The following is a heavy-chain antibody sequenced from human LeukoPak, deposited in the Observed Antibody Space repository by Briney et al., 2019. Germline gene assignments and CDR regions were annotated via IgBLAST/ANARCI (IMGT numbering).Heavy chain of an antibody. CDR1: GFTFSSYG. D-gene: IGHD6-13*01. CDR3: AKEAVRSSIAVAGTRYFQH. J-gene: IGHJ1*01. CDR2: ISGSGGST. Sequence: PRGFLRLSCAASGFTFSSYGMHWVRQAPGKGLEWVSAISGSGGSTYYTDSVKGRFTISRDNSKNTLYLQMNSLRAEDTAVYYCAKEAVRSSIAVAGTRYFQHWGQGTLVTVSS. V-gene: IGHV3-23*01.